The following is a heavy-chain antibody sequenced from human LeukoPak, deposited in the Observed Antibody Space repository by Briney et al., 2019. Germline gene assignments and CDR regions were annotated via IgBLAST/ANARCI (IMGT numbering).Heavy chain of an antibody. CDR1: GGSISSSSYY. D-gene: IGHD3-9*01. CDR3: ASADYDILTGYYHFDY. V-gene: IGHV4-39*07. J-gene: IGHJ4*02. Sequence: PSETLSLTCTVSGGSISSSSYYWGWIRQPPGKGLEWIGSIYYSGSTYYNPSLKSRVTISVDTSKNQFSLKLSSVTAADTAVYYCASADYDILTGYYHFDYWGQGTLVTVSS. CDR2: IYYSGST.